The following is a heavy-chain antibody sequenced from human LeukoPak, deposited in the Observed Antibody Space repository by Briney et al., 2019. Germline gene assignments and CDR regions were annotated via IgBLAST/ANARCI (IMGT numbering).Heavy chain of an antibody. CDR3: AREVVIVPDYFYYGLDV. D-gene: IGHD2/OR15-2a*01. V-gene: IGHV3-11*01. CDR1: GFTFSDYY. Sequence: GGSLRLSCAASGFTFSDYYMTWIRQAPGKGLEWVSFISSSGDSLYYADSVRGRFTISRDNAKNSLYLQMNSLRAEDAAVYYCAREVVIVPDYFYYGLDVWGQGTTVTVSS. J-gene: IGHJ6*02. CDR2: ISSSGDSL.